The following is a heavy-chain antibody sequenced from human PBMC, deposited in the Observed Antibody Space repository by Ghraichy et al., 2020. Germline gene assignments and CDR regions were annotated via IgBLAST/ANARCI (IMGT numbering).Heavy chain of an antibody. CDR3: STSPRADRGNY. J-gene: IGHJ4*02. CDR2: INTDGSTT. D-gene: IGHD3-10*01. CDR1: GLTFSSYW. V-gene: IGHV3-74*01. Sequence: LSLTCAASGLTFSSYWMHWVRQAPGKGLEWVSHINTDGSTTNYADSVRGRFTISRDNAKNTLYLQMNSLRADDTAVYYCSTSPRADRGNYWGQGTLVTVSS.